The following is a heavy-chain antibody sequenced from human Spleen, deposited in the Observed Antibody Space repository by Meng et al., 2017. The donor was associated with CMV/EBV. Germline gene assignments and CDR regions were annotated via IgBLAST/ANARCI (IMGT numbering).Heavy chain of an antibody. Sequence: GGSLRLSCAASGFTFNIYWMSWVRQAPGKGLEWVANIKQDGSDKYYVDSVKGRFTISRDNAKKSLYLEMNSLRVEDTAVYYCAPDPLAYYGVDVWGQGTTVTVSS. D-gene: IGHD1-14*01. CDR2: IKQDGSDK. CDR3: APDPLAYYGVDV. CDR1: GFTFNIYW. J-gene: IGHJ6*02. V-gene: IGHV3-7*01.